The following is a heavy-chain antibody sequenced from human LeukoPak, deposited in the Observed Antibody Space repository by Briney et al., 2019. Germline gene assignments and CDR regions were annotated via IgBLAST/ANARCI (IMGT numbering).Heavy chain of an antibody. CDR1: QFTFSRFA. CDR3: ARDLLSLPHKYFDS. V-gene: IGHV3-23*01. J-gene: IGHJ4*02. CDR2: LSGSGTAT. D-gene: IGHD3-16*01. Sequence: PGGSLRLSCEASQFTFSRFAMSWIRQAPGTGLEWVSTLSGSGTATYYADSVKGRFTTSRDNSKNTVYLQMNSLRDEDTAVYYCARDLLSLPHKYFDSWGQGTLVTVSS.